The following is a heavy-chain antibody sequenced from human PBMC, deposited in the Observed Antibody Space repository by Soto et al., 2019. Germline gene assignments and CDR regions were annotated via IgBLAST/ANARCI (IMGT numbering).Heavy chain of an antibody. V-gene: IGHV3-33*01. Sequence: QVQLVESGGGVVQPGRSLRLSCAASGFTFSSYGMHWVRQAPGKGLEWVAVIWYDGSNKYYADSVKGRFTISRDNSKNTRYLQMNSLRAEDTAVYYCARAGAVGPYYFDYWGQGTLVTVAS. D-gene: IGHD2-15*01. CDR2: IWYDGSNK. CDR1: GFTFSSYG. J-gene: IGHJ4*02. CDR3: ARAGAVGPYYFDY.